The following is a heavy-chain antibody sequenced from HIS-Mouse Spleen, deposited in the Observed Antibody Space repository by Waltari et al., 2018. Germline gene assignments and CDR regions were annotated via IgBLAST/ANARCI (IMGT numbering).Heavy chain of an antibody. J-gene: IGHJ2*01. V-gene: IGHV4-39*07. Sequence: QLQLQESGPGLVKPSETLSLTCTVSGGSISSSSYYWGWIRQPPGQGLEGIGSIYYSGRTYYNPSRKSRVTISVDTSKNQFSLKLSSVTAADTAVYYCAREIPYSSSWYDWYFDLWGRGTLVTVSS. D-gene: IGHD6-13*01. CDR2: IYYSGRT. CDR3: AREIPYSSSWYDWYFDL. CDR1: GGSISSSSYY.